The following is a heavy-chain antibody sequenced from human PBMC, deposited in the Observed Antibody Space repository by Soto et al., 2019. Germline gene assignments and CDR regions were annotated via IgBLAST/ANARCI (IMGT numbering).Heavy chain of an antibody. J-gene: IGHJ2*01. CDR1: GFTFSSYA. CDR3: ARDRLLSWWYFDL. CDR2: ISYDGSNK. V-gene: IGHV3-30-3*01. D-gene: IGHD3-3*01. Sequence: QVQLVESGGGVVQPGRSLRLSCAASGFTFSSYAMHWVRQAPGKGLEWVAVISYDGSNKYYADSVKGRFTISRDNSKNTLYLQMNSLRAEDTAVYYCARDRLLSWWYFDLWGRGTLVTVSS.